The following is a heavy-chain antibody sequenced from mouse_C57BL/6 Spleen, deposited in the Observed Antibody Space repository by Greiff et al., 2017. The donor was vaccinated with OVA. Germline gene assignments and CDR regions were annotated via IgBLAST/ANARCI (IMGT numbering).Heavy chain of an antibody. V-gene: IGHV5-17*01. CDR3: ARDYYGSSYVRMDY. D-gene: IGHD1-1*01. Sequence: EVQGVESGGGLVKPGGSLKLSCAASGFTFSDYGMHWVRQAPEKGLEWVAYISSGSSTIYYADTVKGRFTISRDNAKNTLFLQMTSLRSEDTAMYYCARDYYGSSYVRMDYWGQGTSVTVSS. J-gene: IGHJ4*01. CDR1: GFTFSDYG. CDR2: ISSGSSTI.